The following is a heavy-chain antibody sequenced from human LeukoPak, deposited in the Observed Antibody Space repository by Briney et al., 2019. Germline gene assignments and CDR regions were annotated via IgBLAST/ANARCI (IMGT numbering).Heavy chain of an antibody. V-gene: IGHV3-23*01. D-gene: IGHD1-26*01. CDR2: ISGSGGST. Sequence: GGSLRLSCAASGFTFSSYAMSWVRQAPGKGLEWVSAISGSGGSTYYADSVKGRFTISRDNSKNTLYLQMNSLRAEDTAVYYCASTTRPYYYYGMDVWGQGTTVTVSS. J-gene: IGHJ6*02. CDR1: GFTFSSYA. CDR3: ASTTRPYYYYGMDV.